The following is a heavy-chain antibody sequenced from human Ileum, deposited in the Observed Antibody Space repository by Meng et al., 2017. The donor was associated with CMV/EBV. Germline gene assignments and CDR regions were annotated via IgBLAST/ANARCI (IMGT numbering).Heavy chain of an antibody. V-gene: IGHV3-74*01. D-gene: IGHD3-22*01. J-gene: IGHJ4*02. CDR1: GFTFSRYW. CDR2: ITGDGGGT. CDR3: TKISHSSGLD. Sequence: LSWGASGFTFSRYWMHCVRQVPGKGPVWVALITGDGGGTAYADFAKGRFTISRDNTKNTLSLEMNSLRPEDTAVYYCTKISHSSGLDWGQGVLVTVSS.